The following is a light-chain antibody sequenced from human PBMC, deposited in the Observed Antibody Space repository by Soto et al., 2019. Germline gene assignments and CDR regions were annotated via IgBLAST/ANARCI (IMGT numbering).Light chain of an antibody. V-gene: IGKV1-6*01. CDR1: QGIRND. CDR3: VQDHNYPRT. CDR2: AAS. J-gene: IGKJ1*01. Sequence: AIQMTQSPSSLSAYVGDRVNISCRSSQGIRNDLGWYQQRPGTAPKLLLYAASILQSGVPSRCSGSGSDTDFTLTISSLLPEDFATYYCVQDHNYPRTFGQGTKVDFK.